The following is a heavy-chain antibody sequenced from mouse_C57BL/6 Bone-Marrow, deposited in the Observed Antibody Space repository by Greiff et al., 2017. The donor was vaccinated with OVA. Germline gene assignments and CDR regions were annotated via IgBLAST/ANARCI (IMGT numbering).Heavy chain of an antibody. J-gene: IGHJ3*01. V-gene: IGHV1-50*01. Sequence: QVQLQQPGAELVKPGASVKLSCKASGYTFTSYWMQWVKQRPGQGLEWIGEIDPSDSYTNYNQKFKGKATLTVYTSSLTAYMQLSSLTSEDSAVYYCASGLDEAWCAYRGQGTLVTVSA. CDR1: GYTFTSYW. CDR2: IDPSDSYT. CDR3: ASGLDEAWCAY.